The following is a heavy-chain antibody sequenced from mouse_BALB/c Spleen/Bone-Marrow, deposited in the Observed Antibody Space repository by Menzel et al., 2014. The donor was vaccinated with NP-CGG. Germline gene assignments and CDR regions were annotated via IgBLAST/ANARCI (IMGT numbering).Heavy chain of an antibody. CDR3: ARKGPRNAMDY. D-gene: IGHD3-3*01. CDR1: GYTFTTYP. J-gene: IGHJ4*01. V-gene: IGHV1-47*01. Sequence: QVQLQQSGAEVVKPGASVKMSCKALGYTFTTYPIEWMKQNHGKSLEWTGNFHPFNDDTKYNEKFKDKAKLTVEKSSSTVYLEVSRLTSDDSAIYYCARKGPRNAMDYWGQGTSVTVSS. CDR2: FHPFNDDT.